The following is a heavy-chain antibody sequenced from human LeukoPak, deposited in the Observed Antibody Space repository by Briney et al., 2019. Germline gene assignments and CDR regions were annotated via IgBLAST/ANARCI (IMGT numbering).Heavy chain of an antibody. J-gene: IGHJ4*02. D-gene: IGHD6-6*01. CDR3: VKGSAASRPYYFDY. CDR2: ITDSGGDT. Sequence: GGSLRLSCAASGLTFSHYAMSWVRQAPGKGLEWVSAITDSGGDTFHADSVKGRLTISRDNSKNILFLQMNSLRAEDTAVYYCVKGSAASRPYYFDYWGLGILVTVSS. CDR1: GLTFSHYA. V-gene: IGHV3-23*01.